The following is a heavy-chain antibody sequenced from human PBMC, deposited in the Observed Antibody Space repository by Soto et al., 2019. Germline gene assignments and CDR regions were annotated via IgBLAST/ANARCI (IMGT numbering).Heavy chain of an antibody. V-gene: IGHV3-23*01. D-gene: IGHD2-15*01. Sequence: EVQLLESGGGLVQPGGSLRLSCAASGFTFSSYAMSWVRQAPGKGLEWVSAISGSGGSTYYADSVKGRFTISRDNSKNTLYLQMNSLRAEDTAVYYCANLRPPRVGLRDWYFDLWGRGTLVTVSS. J-gene: IGHJ2*01. CDR2: ISGSGGST. CDR3: ANLRPPRVGLRDWYFDL. CDR1: GFTFSSYA.